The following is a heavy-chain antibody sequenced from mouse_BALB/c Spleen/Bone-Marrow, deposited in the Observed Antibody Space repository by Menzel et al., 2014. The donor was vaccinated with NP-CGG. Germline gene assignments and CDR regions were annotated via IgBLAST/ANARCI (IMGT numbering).Heavy chain of an antibody. D-gene: IGHD2-13*01. CDR2: INPGSGGT. Sequence: VNVVESGAELVRPGTSVKVSCKASGYAFTNYLIGWVKQRPGQGLEWIGVINPGSGGTNYNEKFKGKATLTADKSSSTAYMQLSSLTSDDSAVYFCARRDYSFAYWGQGTLVTVSA. CDR1: GYAFTNYL. V-gene: IGHV1-54*01. CDR3: ARRDYSFAY. J-gene: IGHJ3*01.